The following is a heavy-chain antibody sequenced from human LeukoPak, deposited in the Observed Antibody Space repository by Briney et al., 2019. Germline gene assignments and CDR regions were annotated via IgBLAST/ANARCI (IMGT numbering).Heavy chain of an antibody. Sequence: GGSLRLSGAASGFTFSSHWMHWVRHAPGKGLEWVSRINSDGSSRSFADSVRGRVTISRDNAKNTLYLQINSLRAEDTAVYYCARDPTTYYYMDVWGKGTTVTVSS. V-gene: IGHV3-74*01. D-gene: IGHD4-11*01. CDR2: INSDGSSR. J-gene: IGHJ6*03. CDR1: GFTFSSHW. CDR3: ARDPTTYYYMDV.